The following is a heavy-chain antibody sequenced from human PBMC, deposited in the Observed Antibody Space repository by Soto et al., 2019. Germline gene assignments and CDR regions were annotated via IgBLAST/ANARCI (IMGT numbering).Heavy chain of an antibody. V-gene: IGHV4-59*01. J-gene: IGHJ4*02. CDR1: GRSISRYY. D-gene: IGHD2-2*01. CDR2: IYYSGST. Sequence: PSETLSLTCTVSGRSISRYYWSWIRQRPGKGLEWIGYIYYSGSTNYNPSLKSRVTISVDTSKNQFSLKLSSVTAADTAVYYCAGGQLPIDYWGQGTLVTV. CDR3: AGGQLPIDY.